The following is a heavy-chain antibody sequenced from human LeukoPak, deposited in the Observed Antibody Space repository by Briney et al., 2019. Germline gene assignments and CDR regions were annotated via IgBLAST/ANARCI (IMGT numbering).Heavy chain of an antibody. CDR1: GFTFSSYS. D-gene: IGHD3-9*01. CDR3: ARDQRYAFDY. CDR2: ISSSSSYI. V-gene: IGHV3-21*06. Sequence: PGGSLRLSCAASGFTFSSYSMNWVRQAPGKGLEWVSSISSSSSYIYYADSVKGRVTFSRDDVKNTVYLHMHSLRDDDTAVYYCARDQRYAFDYWGQGILVTVSS. J-gene: IGHJ4*02.